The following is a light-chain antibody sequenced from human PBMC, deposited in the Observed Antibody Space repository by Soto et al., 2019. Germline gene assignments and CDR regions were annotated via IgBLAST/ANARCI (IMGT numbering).Light chain of an antibody. J-gene: IGKJ1*01. CDR1: QGISNY. CDR3: QKYDSAPWT. CDR2: AAS. Sequence: DIQMTQSPSSLSASVRDRVTITCRASQGISNYLAWYQQKPGKVPKLLIYAASTLQPGVPSRFSASGSGTDFTLTISSLQPEDVATYYCQKYDSAPWTFGQGTKVEIK. V-gene: IGKV1-27*01.